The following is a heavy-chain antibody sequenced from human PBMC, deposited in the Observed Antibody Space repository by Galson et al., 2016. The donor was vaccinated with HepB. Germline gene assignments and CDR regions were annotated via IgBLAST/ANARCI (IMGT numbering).Heavy chain of an antibody. D-gene: IGHD3-3*01. CDR3: ARGVYGFWSGYPEYYFEY. Sequence: TQSLTSTVSGDSISSDRYYWRWIRQPAGKGLEWIGRIHTSGSTKYNPPLRIRVTISVDTSKNQFSLKLSYVTAADTTVYYCARGVYGFWSGYPEYYFEYWGQGTLVTVSS. CDR2: IHTSGST. CDR1: GDSISSDRYY. J-gene: IGHJ4*02. V-gene: IGHV4-61*02.